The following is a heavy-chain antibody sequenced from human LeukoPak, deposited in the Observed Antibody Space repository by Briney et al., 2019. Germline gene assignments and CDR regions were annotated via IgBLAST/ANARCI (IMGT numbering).Heavy chain of an antibody. J-gene: IGHJ4*02. V-gene: IGHV3-21*01. CDR1: GFTFSSYS. CDR2: ISSSSTYI. CDR3: ATPTLGYCSGGSCRTSDY. D-gene: IGHD2-15*01. Sequence: PGGSLRLSCAASGFTFSSYSMNWVRQAPGKGLEWVSSISSSSTYIYYADSVKGRFTISRDNAKNSLYLQMSSLRADDTAVYYCATPTLGYCSGGSCRTSDYWGQGTLVIVSS.